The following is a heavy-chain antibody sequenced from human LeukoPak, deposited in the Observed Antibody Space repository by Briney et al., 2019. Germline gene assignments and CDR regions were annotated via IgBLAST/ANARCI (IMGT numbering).Heavy chain of an antibody. V-gene: IGHV1-2*06. CDR3: ARVGWEPNRYYYYMDV. CDR1: GYTFTGYY. J-gene: IGHJ6*03. Sequence: ASVKVSCKASGYTFTGYYMHWVRQAPGQGLEWMGRINPNSGGTNYAQKFQGRVTMTRDTSISTAYMELSRLRSDDTAVYYCARVGWEPNRYYYYMDVWGKGTTVTVSS. CDR2: INPNSGGT. D-gene: IGHD1-26*01.